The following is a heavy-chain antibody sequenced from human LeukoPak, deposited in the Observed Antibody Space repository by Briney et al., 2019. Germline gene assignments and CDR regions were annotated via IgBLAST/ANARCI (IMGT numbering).Heavy chain of an antibody. CDR1: GYTLTELS. D-gene: IGHD3-22*01. V-gene: IGHV1-18*01. Sequence: GASVKVSCKVSGYTLTELSMHWVRQAPGQGLEWMGWISAYNGNTNYAQKLQGRVTMTTDTSTSTAYMELRSLRSDDTAVYYCAREAGYYDSSGYNSFDYWGQGTLVTVSS. CDR2: ISAYNGNT. CDR3: AREAGYYDSSGYNSFDY. J-gene: IGHJ4*02.